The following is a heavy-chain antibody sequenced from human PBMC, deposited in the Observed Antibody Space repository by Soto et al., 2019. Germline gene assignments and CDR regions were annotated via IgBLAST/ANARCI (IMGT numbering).Heavy chain of an antibody. CDR1: GFTFSSYW. J-gene: IGHJ6*03. D-gene: IGHD2-2*01. CDR2: INSDGSST. CDR3: ARADIVVVPAAYYYYYYYMDV. V-gene: IGHV3-74*01. Sequence: GGSLRLSCAASGFTFSSYWMHWVRQAPGKGLVWVSRINSDGSSTSYADSMKGRLTISRDNAKNTLYLQMNSLRAEDTAVYYCARADIVVVPAAYYYYYYYMDVWGKGTTVTVSS.